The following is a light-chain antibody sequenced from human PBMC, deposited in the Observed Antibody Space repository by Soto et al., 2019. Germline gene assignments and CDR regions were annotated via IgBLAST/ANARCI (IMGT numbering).Light chain of an antibody. J-gene: IGKJ2*01. CDR1: QNLTKD. CDR3: LNHMGYPPA. CDR2: LAS. Sequence: DIQMTQSPASLSASVGETVTITCRASQNLTKDCAWYQQKAGRAPKCLILLASSWHTGVPSRFSGSGSGTALTITIISLQPEDFSTYHCLNHMGYPPAFGPGTKVEIK. V-gene: IGKV1-17*01.